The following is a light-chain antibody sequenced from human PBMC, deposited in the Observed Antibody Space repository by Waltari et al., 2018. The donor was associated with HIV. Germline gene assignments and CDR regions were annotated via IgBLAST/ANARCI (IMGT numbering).Light chain of an antibody. V-gene: IGLV2-14*01. CDR3: SSYTISTTRV. CDR1: SSDVGGYTY. CDR2: EVS. J-gene: IGLJ3*02. Sequence: QSALTQPASVSGSPGQSITISCAGTSSDVGGYTYVSWYQQYPGKAPKLMIYEVSNRPSGVSNRFSGSKSGNAASLTISGLQAEDEADYYCSSYTISTTRVFGGGTKLTVL.